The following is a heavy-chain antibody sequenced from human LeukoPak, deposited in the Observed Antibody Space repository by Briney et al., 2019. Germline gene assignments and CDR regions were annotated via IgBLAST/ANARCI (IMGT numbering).Heavy chain of an antibody. CDR2: INPHNGGT. D-gene: IGHD6-19*01. Sequence: ASVKVSCKASGYTLTGYYLHWVRQAPGQGLEWMGWINPHNGGTNYAQKFQGRVTMTRDTSITTAYMELSRLRSDDTAVYYCARGEEGGITVVLWGQGTLVTVSS. CDR1: GYTLTGYY. CDR3: ARGEEGGITVVL. J-gene: IGHJ4*02. V-gene: IGHV1-2*02.